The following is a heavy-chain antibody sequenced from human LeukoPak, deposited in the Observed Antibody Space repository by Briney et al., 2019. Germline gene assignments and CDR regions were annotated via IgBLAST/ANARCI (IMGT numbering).Heavy chain of an antibody. CDR3: AHGSMYQLDY. CDR1: GFSFSSHG. Sequence: GGTLRLSCAASGFSFSSHGMSWVRQAPGKGLEWVSGIIGGAGGTYYADSVKGRFTISRDNAKNTLYLQMNSLRAEDTAVYYCAHGSMYQLDYWGQGTLVTVSS. CDR2: IIGGAGGT. J-gene: IGHJ4*02. V-gene: IGHV3-23*01. D-gene: IGHD2-2*01.